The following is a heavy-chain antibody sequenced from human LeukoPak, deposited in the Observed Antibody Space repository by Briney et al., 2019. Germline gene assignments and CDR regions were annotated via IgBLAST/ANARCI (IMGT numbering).Heavy chain of an antibody. CDR1: GFTFSSYA. V-gene: IGHV3-30*01. J-gene: IGHJ6*03. D-gene: IGHD3-22*01. CDR2: ISYDGSNK. CDR3: ARSTYYYDSSGSAHGTGGVYYYYYMDV. Sequence: PGGSLRLSCAASGFTFSSYAMHWVRQAPGKGLEWVAVISYDGSNKYYADSVKGRFTISRDNSKNTLYLQMNSLRAEDTAVYYCARSTYYYDSSGSAHGTGGVYYYYYMDVWGKGTTVTVSS.